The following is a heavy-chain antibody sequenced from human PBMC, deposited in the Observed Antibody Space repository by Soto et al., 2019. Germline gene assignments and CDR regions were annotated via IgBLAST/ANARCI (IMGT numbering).Heavy chain of an antibody. CDR1: GGSFSGYW. Sequence: TSETLSLTCAVYGGSFSGYWWNWIRQPPGKGLEWIGEINHSGSTNYNPSLKSRVTISLDTSKNQFSLRLTSLTAADTAVYFCARAPQIVAMGRPFDYWGQGILVTVSS. CDR2: INHSGST. D-gene: IGHD5-12*01. CDR3: ARAPQIVAMGRPFDY. J-gene: IGHJ4*02. V-gene: IGHV4-34*01.